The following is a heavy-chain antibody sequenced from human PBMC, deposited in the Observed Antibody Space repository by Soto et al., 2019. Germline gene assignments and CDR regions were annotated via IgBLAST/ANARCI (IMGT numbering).Heavy chain of an antibody. J-gene: IGHJ6*02. CDR1: GGTFSSYA. CDR2: IIPIFGTA. CDR3: ARDRNRRPVLSYYYHGMDV. D-gene: IGHD6-6*01. Sequence: QVQLVQSGAEVKKPGSSLKVSCKASGGTFSSYAISWVRQAPGQGLEWMGGIIPIFGTANYAQKFQGRVTITADESTSTDYMDLSSLRSEDTAGYYCARDRNRRPVLSYYYHGMDVWGQGTTVTGCS. V-gene: IGHV1-69*01.